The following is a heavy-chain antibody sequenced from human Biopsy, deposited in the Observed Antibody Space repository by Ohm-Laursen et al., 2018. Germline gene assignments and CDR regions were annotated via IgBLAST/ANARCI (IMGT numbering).Heavy chain of an antibody. V-gene: IGHV3-23*01. CDR1: GFTFSSYA. CDR3: ALAAAQTVTHFDY. D-gene: IGHD4-17*01. CDR2: ISGNSDII. Sequence: SLRPSCAASGFTFSSYAMTWFRQAPGKGLEWVSTISGNSDIIYDTDSVKGRFTISRDNSKNTLYLQMNSLRADDTAVYYCALAAAQTVTHFDYWGQGTLVIVSS. J-gene: IGHJ4*02.